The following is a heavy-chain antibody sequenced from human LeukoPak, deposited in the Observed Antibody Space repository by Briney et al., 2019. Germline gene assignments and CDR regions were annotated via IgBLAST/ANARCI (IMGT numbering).Heavy chain of an antibody. J-gene: IGHJ4*02. CDR2: ISGYNGNT. D-gene: IGHD3-22*01. CDR1: GYTFSSYG. V-gene: IGHV1-18*01. CDR3: ARSTEVVAFDF. Sequence: GASVKVSCKASGYTFSSYGISWVRQAPGQGLEWVGWISGYNGNTYYAQKLQGRVTMTTDTPTSTAYMELRSLTSDDTAVYYCARSTEVVAFDFWGQGTLVTVSS.